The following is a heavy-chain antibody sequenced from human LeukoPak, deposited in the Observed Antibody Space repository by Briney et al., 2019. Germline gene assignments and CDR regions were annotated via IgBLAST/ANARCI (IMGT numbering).Heavy chain of an antibody. Sequence: SETLSLTCTVSGGSISSGGYYWSWIRQPPGKGLEWIGYIYHSGSTYYNPSLKSRVTISVDRSKNQFSLKLSSVTAADTAVYYCARRFGDYFDYWGQGTLVTVSS. CDR2: IYHSGST. V-gene: IGHV4-30-2*02. CDR3: ARRFGDYFDY. J-gene: IGHJ4*02. D-gene: IGHD3-10*01. CDR1: GGSISSGGYY.